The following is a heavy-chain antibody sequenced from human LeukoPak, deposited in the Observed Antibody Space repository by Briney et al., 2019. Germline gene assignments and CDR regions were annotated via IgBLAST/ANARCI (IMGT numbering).Heavy chain of an antibody. CDR3: AREGRGYSYGA. J-gene: IGHJ5*02. CDR1: GFTFSRYA. V-gene: IGHV3-30-3*01. Sequence: PGESLKISCMATGFTFSRYAFHSVRQAPGKGLEWVAVISYDGSNKYYADSVKGRFTISRDNSKNTLYLQMNSLRAEDTAVYYCAREGRGYSYGAWGQGTLVTVSS. D-gene: IGHD5-18*01. CDR2: ISYDGSNK.